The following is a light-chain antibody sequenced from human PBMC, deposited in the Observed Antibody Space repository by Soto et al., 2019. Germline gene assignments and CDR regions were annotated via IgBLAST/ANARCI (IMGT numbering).Light chain of an antibody. CDR2: SNN. Sequence: QSVLTQPPSASGTPGQRVTISCSGSSSNIGSTAVNWYQQLPGTAPKLLIYSNNQRPSGVPDRFSGSKSGTSASLAISSPQSEDEDDDYCAAWSDGRSGHVFGTGTKVTVL. J-gene: IGLJ1*01. CDR1: SSNIGSTA. CDR3: AAWSDGRSGHV. V-gene: IGLV1-44*01.